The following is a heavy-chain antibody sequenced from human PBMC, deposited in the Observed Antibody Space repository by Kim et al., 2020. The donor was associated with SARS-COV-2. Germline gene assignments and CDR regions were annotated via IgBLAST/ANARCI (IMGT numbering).Heavy chain of an antibody. J-gene: IGHJ2*01. D-gene: IGHD1-1*01. V-gene: IGHV1-69*13. CDR1: GGTFSSYA. Sequence: SVKVSCKASGGTFSSYAISWVRQAPGQGLEWMGGIIPIFGTANYAQKFQGRVTITADESTSTAYMELSSLRSEDTAVYYCARLRDQLELPLSDWYFDLWGRGTLVTVSS. CDR3: ARLRDQLELPLSDWYFDL. CDR2: IIPIFGTA.